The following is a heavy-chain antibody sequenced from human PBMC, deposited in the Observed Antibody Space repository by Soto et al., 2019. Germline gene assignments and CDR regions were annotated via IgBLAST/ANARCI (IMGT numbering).Heavy chain of an antibody. CDR1: GDSVSSNSAA. V-gene: IGHV6-1*01. D-gene: IGHD2-2*01. CDR3: AREVVSDIVVVPAADYYYGMDV. CDR2: TYYRSKWYN. J-gene: IGHJ6*02. Sequence: SQTLSLTCVISGDSVSSNSAAWNWIRQSPSRGLEWLGRTYYRSKWYNDYAVSVKSRITINPDTSKNQFSLQLNSVTPEDTAVYYCAREVVSDIVVVPAADYYYGMDVWGQGTTVTVSS.